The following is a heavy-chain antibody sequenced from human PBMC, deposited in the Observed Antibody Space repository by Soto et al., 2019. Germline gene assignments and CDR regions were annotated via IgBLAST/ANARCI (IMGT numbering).Heavy chain of an antibody. Sequence: WVSLRLSCAASGFTVSSKYMSWVRQAPGKGLEWVSIIWSAGLIYYADSVRGRFTISRDISKNILYLEMTSLRADDTAVYYCAREAPMDVWGQGPTVTVSS. CDR2: IWSAGLI. CDR1: GFTVSSKY. V-gene: IGHV3-53*01. J-gene: IGHJ6*02. CDR3: AREAPMDV.